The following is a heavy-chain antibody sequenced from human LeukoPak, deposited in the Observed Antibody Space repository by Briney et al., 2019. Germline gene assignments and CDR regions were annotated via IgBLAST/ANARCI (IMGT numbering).Heavy chain of an antibody. J-gene: IGHJ4*02. CDR3: ASGASGWLLLPHFDY. Sequence: GGSLRLSCAASGFTFSSYIMNWVRQAPGKGLEGGSYISSSSSTIYYPDSVKGRFTISRDNAKNSLYLQMNSLRAEDTAVYYCASGASGWLLLPHFDYWGQGTLVTVSS. CDR2: ISSSSSTI. D-gene: IGHD3-22*01. V-gene: IGHV3-48*01. CDR1: GFTFSSYI.